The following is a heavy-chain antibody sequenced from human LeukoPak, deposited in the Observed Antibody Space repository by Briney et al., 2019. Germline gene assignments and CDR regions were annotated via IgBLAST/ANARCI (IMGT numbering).Heavy chain of an antibody. J-gene: IGHJ4*02. CDR3: ARWGSSASFDY. Sequence: KASETLSLTCTVSGGSISSYYWSWIRQPPGKGLEWIGYIYYSGSTNYNPSLKSRVTISVDTSKNQFSLKLSSVTAADTAVYYCARWGSSASFDYWGQGTLVTVSS. D-gene: IGHD6-6*01. CDR1: GGSISSYY. CDR2: IYYSGST. V-gene: IGHV4-59*08.